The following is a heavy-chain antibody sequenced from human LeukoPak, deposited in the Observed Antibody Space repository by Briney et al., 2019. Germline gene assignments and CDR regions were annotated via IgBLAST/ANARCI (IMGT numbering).Heavy chain of an antibody. CDR1: GFTFSSYS. CDR2: ISSSSSYI. D-gene: IGHD3-10*01. J-gene: IGHJ3*02. V-gene: IGHV3-21*01. Sequence: GGSLRLSCAASGFTFSSYSMNWVRQAPGKGLEWVSSISSSSSYIYYADSVKGRFTISRDNAKNSLYLQMNSLRAEDTAVFYCARASAPRGEGAFDIWGQGTMVTVSS. CDR3: ARASAPRGEGAFDI.